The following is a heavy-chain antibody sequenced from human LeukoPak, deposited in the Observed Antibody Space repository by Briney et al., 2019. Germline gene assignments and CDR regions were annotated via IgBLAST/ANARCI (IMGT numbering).Heavy chain of an antibody. CDR3: ARDLAYCGGDCYPDY. Sequence: GGSLRLSCAASGFTFSSYAIHWVRQAPGKGLEWVAVISYDGSNKYYADSVKGRFTISRDNSKNTLYLQMNSLRAEDTAVYYCARDLAYCGGDCYPDYWGQGTLVTVSS. CDR1: GFTFSSYA. V-gene: IGHV3-30-3*01. D-gene: IGHD2-21*02. J-gene: IGHJ4*02. CDR2: ISYDGSNK.